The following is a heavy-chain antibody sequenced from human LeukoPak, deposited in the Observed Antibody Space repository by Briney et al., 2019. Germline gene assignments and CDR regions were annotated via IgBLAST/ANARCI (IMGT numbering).Heavy chain of an antibody. D-gene: IGHD3-16*01. Sequence: SETLSLTCTVSGGSVSSGSYYWSWVRQPPGKGLEWIGYIYYSGSTNYNPSLKSRVTISVDTSKNQFSLKLSSVTAADTAVYYCARGGLPIGSGYWGQGTLVTVSS. CDR2: IYYSGST. J-gene: IGHJ4*02. CDR1: GGSVSSGSYY. CDR3: ARGGLPIGSGY. V-gene: IGHV4-61*01.